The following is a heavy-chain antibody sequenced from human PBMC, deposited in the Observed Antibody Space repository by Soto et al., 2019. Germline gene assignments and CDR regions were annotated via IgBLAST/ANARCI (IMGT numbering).Heavy chain of an antibody. Sequence: QVQLVQSGAEVKKPGSSVKVSCKASGGTFSSYAISWVRQAPGQGLEWMGGIIPIFGTANYAQKFQGRVTITADESTCTAYMELSSLRSEDTAVYYCAREEDSSGWYPRNLFDYWGQGTLVTVSS. J-gene: IGHJ4*02. CDR3: AREEDSSGWYPRNLFDY. V-gene: IGHV1-69*01. CDR2: IIPIFGTA. D-gene: IGHD6-19*01. CDR1: GGTFSSYA.